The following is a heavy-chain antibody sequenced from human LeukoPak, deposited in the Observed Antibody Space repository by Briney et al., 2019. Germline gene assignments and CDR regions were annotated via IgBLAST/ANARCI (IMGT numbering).Heavy chain of an antibody. D-gene: IGHD6-6*01. J-gene: IGHJ6*02. V-gene: IGHV1-69*06. CDR2: IIPIFGTA. CDR3: ARAASIAARYYYYYGMDV. CDR1: GGTFSSYA. Sequence: GASVKVSCKASGGTFSSYAISWVRQAPGQGLEWMGGIIPIFGTANYAQKFQGRVTMTGDTSISTAYMELSRLRSDDTAVYYCARAASIAARYYYYYGMDVWGQGTTVTVSS.